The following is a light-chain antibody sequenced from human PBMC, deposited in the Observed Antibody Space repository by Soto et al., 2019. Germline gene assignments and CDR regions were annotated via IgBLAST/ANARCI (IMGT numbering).Light chain of an antibody. CDR3: SAWDDSLNGLYV. V-gene: IGLV1-44*01. Sequence: QSVLTHAPSASGTPGQRVTISCSGSSSNIGRSSVNWYQHLPGTAPKLLTYSNDRRPSGVPERFSGSKSGTSASLAISGLQSEDEADYYCSAWDDSLNGLYVFGTGTKLTVL. CDR2: SND. CDR1: SSNIGRSS. J-gene: IGLJ1*01.